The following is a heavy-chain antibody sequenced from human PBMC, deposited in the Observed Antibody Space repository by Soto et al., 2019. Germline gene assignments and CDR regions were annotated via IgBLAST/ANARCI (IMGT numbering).Heavy chain of an antibody. CDR2: ISGSGGST. CDR1: GFTFSSYA. V-gene: IGHV3-23*01. CDR3: EVGWDLPQTTDDAFDI. Sequence: EVQLLESGGGLVQPGGSLRLSCAASGFTFSSYAMSWVRQAPGKGLEWVSAISGSGGSTYYADSVKGRFTISRNNCKNTLYLQMNSLRAEDKGEYYCEVGWDLPQTTDDAFDIWRQGTMVTVSS. D-gene: IGHD1-26*01. J-gene: IGHJ3*02.